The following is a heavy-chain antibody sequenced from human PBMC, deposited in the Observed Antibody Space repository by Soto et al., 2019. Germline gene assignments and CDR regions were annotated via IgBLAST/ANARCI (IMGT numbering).Heavy chain of an antibody. J-gene: IGHJ4*02. CDR2: IWYDGSNE. CDR1: GFTFSSYG. D-gene: IGHD2-2*01. Sequence: PGGSLRLSCAASGFTFSSYGMHWVRQAPGKGLEWVAVIWYDGSNEYYADSVKGRFTISRDNSKNTLYLQMNSLRAEDTAVYYCARERNELGYCISASCPALFDYWGQGTLVTVSS. CDR3: ARERNELGYCISASCPALFDY. V-gene: IGHV3-33*01.